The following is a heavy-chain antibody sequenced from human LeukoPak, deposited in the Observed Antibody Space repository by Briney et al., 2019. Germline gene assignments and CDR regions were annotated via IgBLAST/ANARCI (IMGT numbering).Heavy chain of an antibody. CDR1: GYSISSGYY. CDR2: IFYSGST. Sequence: PSETLSLTCTVSGYSISSGYYWGWVRQPPGKGLEWIGNIFYSGSTYYSPSLRSRVTISLDTSRNQFSLKLNSVTAADTAVYYCAKSNGYGLVDIWGQGTMVTVSS. V-gene: IGHV4-38-2*02. CDR3: AKSNGYGLVDI. D-gene: IGHD3-10*01. J-gene: IGHJ3*02.